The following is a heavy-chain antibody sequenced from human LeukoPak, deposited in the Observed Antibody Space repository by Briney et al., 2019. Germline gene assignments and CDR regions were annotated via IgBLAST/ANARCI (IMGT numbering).Heavy chain of an antibody. J-gene: IGHJ3*02. CDR2: IRYDGSNK. D-gene: IGHD6-19*01. Sequence: PGGSLRLSCAASGFTFSSYGMHWVRQAPGKGLEWVAFIRYDGSNKYYADSVKGRFTISRDNSKNTLYLQMNSLRAEDTAVYYCANDRAVAGTLDAFDIWGQGTMVTVSS. V-gene: IGHV3-30*02. CDR3: ANDRAVAGTLDAFDI. CDR1: GFTFSSYG.